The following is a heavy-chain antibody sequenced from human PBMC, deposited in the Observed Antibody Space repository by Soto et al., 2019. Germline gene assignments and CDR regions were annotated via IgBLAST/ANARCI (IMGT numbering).Heavy chain of an antibody. J-gene: IGHJ4*02. D-gene: IGHD4-17*01. CDR1: GGSITSGDYY. CDR3: ASGSTVINTLDF. V-gene: IGHV4-30-4*01. Sequence: SXTLSLTCTVSGGSITSGDYYCSWILQPPGKGLEWVGYNYYGGSTYYNPSLESRITISLDTAKNQFSLELTSVTAADTAVYYCASGSTVINTLDFWGQGTLVTVSS. CDR2: NYYGGST.